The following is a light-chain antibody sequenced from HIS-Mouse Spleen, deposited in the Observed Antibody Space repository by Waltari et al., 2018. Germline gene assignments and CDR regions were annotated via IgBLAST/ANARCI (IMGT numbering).Light chain of an antibody. V-gene: IGLV2-23*01. J-gene: IGLJ3*02. Sequence: QSAPTPPASVFGFPGQSVPLPCTGTTSEVWCFYLVSWHQQPPGEAPKLMIYEGSNPPSGVSNRFCGSKSGNTASLTIAGLQAEDEADYYCCSDAGSSTWVFGGGTKLTVL. CDR1: TSEVWCFYL. CDR2: EGS. CDR3: CSDAGSSTWV.